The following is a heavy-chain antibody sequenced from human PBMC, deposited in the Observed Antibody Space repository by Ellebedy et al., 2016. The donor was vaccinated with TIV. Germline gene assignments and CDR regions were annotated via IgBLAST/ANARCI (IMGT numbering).Heavy chain of an antibody. CDR3: ARGLARDY. J-gene: IGHJ4*02. CDR1: GGSFSGYY. V-gene: IGHV4-34*01. CDR2: ITHSGST. Sequence: MPSETLSLTCAVYGGSFSGYYWSWIRQHPGKGLEWIGEITHSGSTNYNPSLRSRVTISVDTSKNHFSLNLSSVTAADTAVYYCARGLARDYWGQGTLVTVSS.